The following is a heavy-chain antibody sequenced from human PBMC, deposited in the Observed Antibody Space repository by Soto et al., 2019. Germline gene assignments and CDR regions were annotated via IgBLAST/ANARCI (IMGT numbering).Heavy chain of an antibody. V-gene: IGHV3-33*08. CDR3: ARDGIGSVAFWGYLDY. J-gene: IGHJ4*02. Sequence: PGGSIRLSCAASGYTFDGSAMHWVRQAPGKGLEWVSLISFDGGDIYYADAVMGRFPISRDNSKNMLYLEMNRRRVEDTALYYCARDGIGSVAFWGYLDYWCQGTLVTSPQ. CDR2: ISFDGGDI. D-gene: IGHD3-16*01. CDR1: GYTFDGSA.